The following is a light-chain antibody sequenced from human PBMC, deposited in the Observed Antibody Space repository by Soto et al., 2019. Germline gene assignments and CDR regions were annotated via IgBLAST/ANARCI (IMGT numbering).Light chain of an antibody. CDR2: EGS. J-gene: IGLJ2*01. Sequence: QSALTQPASVSGSPGQSITISCTGTSSDVGSYNLVSWYQQHPGKAPKLMIYEGSKRPSGVSNRFSCSKSGNTASLTISGLPAEDEADYYCCSYAGSSTVVFGGGTKLTVL. CDR3: CSYAGSSTVV. V-gene: IGLV2-23*01. CDR1: SSDVGSYNL.